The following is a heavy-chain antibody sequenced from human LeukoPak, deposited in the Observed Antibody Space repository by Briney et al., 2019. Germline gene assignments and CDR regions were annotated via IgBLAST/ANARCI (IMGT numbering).Heavy chain of an antibody. D-gene: IGHD6-13*01. J-gene: IGHJ4*02. Sequence: SETLSLTCTVSGGSISSYYWSWIRRPPGKGLEWIGYIYYSGSTNYNPSLKSRVTISVDTSKNQFSLKLSSVTAADTAVYYCARGVMTGYSSSWHFDYWGQGTLVTVSS. CDR2: IYYSGST. V-gene: IGHV4-59*01. CDR3: ARGVMTGYSSSWHFDY. CDR1: GGSISSYY.